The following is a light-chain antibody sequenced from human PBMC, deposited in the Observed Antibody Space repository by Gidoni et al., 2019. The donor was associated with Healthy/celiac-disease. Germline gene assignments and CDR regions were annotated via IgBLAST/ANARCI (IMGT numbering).Light chain of an antibody. CDR1: KLGDKY. Sequence: SYELTQPPSVSVSPGQTASITCPGDKLGDKYACWYQQKPGQSPVLVIYQDSKRPSGIPGRFSGSNSGNTATLTISGTQAMDEADYYCQAWDSSTPVVFGGGTKLTVL. V-gene: IGLV3-1*01. CDR3: QAWDSSTPVV. J-gene: IGLJ2*01. CDR2: QDS.